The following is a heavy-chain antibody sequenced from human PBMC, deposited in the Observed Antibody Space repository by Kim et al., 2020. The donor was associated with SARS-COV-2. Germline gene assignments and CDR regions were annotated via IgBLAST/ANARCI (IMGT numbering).Heavy chain of an antibody. CDR3: AKDQAGYCSSAGCSTGLDY. V-gene: IGHV3-9*01. J-gene: IGHJ4*02. Sequence: LSLTCAASGFGFVDHAMHWVRQAPGKGLEWVSGISWNSGSVGYADSVRGRFTISRDNAKNSLYLQMNSLRAEDTALYYCAKDQAGYCSSAGCSTGLDYWGQGTLVTVSS. CDR2: ISWNSGSV. CDR1: GFGFVDHA. D-gene: IGHD2-2*01.